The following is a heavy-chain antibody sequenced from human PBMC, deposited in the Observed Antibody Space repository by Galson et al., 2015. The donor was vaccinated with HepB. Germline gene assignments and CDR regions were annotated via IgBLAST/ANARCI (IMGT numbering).Heavy chain of an antibody. CDR2: IIPILGIA. CDR3: AGTYGGGSPKPSEHDYSYMDV. J-gene: IGHJ6*03. V-gene: IGHV1-69*02. D-gene: IGHD4-17*01. Sequence: SVKVSCKASAGTFSNYPFNWVRQAPGQGPEWMGRIIPILGIANYAQKLQGRVTITADKSTSTAYMELSSLRSEDTARYYCAGTYGGGSPKPSEHDYSYMDVWGNGTTVTVS. CDR1: AGTFSNYP.